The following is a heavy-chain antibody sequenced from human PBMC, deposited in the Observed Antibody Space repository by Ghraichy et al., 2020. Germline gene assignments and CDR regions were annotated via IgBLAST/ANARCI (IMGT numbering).Heavy chain of an antibody. CDR2: INHDGSEK. CDR1: GFTFSSYW. J-gene: IGHJ3*02. Sequence: GSLRLSCAASGFTFSSYWMSWVRQAPGKGLEWVANINHDGSEKYYVDSVKGRFTISRDNVQNSMYLQMNILRAEDTAVYYCARDGRLAAVDAFDIWGQGTKVTVSS. V-gene: IGHV3-7*01. D-gene: IGHD1-26*01. CDR3: ARDGRLAAVDAFDI.